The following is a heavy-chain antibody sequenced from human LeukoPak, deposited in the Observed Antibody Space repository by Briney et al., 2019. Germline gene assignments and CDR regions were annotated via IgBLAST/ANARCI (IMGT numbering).Heavy chain of an antibody. CDR2: INPNSGGT. D-gene: IGHD3-10*01. J-gene: IGHJ6*03. V-gene: IGHV1-2*02. CDR3: ARDTRVRIYGSGSYLSGVVSYMDV. Sequence: ASVKVSCKASGYTFTGYYMHWVRQAPGQGLEWMGWINPNSGGTNYAQKFQGRVTMTRDTSISTAYMELSRLRSDDTAVYYCARDTRVRIYGSGSYLSGVVSYMDVWGKGTTDTVSS. CDR1: GYTFTGYY.